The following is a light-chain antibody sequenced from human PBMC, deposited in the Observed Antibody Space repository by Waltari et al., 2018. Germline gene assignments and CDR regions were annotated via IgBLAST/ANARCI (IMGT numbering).Light chain of an antibody. CDR3: CSYAGSKFYV. Sequence: QSALTQPASVSGSPGQSIPISCTGTSSDVGSYNLFSWYQQHPGKGPKLMIYEVSKRPSGVSNRFSGSKSGNTASLTISGLQAEDEAEYYCCSYAGSKFYVFGTGTKVTVL. CDR2: EVS. J-gene: IGLJ1*01. CDR1: SSDVGSYNL. V-gene: IGLV2-23*02.